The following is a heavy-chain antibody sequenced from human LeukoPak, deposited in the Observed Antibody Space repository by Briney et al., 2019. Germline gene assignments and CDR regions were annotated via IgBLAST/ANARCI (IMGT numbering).Heavy chain of an antibody. D-gene: IGHD3-22*01. CDR3: TREVNYDSSGV. CDR2: IFHDGST. CDR1: GNSISSDYW. Sequence: SETLSLTCVVSGNSISSDYWWSWVRQSPGKGLEWIGEIFHDGSTNPNPSLESRLTMSVDKSKNQFSLELRSVTAADSAVYYCTREVNYDSSGVWGQGTKVIVSS. V-gene: IGHV4-4*02. J-gene: IGHJ3*01.